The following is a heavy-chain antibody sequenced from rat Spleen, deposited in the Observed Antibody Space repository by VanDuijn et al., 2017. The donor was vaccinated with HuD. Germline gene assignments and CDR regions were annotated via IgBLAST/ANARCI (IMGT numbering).Heavy chain of an antibody. V-gene: IGHV3-1*01. J-gene: IGHJ1*01. CDR2: ITYSGST. D-gene: IGHD1-10*01. CDR3: ARDNSGYWYFDF. Sequence: EVQLQESGPGLVKPSQSLSLTCSVTDYSITNNYWGWIRKFPGNKMEWMGYITYSGSTSYNPSLKSRIFITRDTSKNQFFLQLNSVTTDDTGTYYCARDNSGYWYFDFWGPGTMVTVSS. CDR1: DYSITNNY.